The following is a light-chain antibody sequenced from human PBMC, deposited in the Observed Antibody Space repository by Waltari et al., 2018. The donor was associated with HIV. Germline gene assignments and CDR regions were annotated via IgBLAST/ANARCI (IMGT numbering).Light chain of an antibody. CDR1: SSDLGFFNY. J-gene: IGLJ2*01. V-gene: IGLV2-8*01. Sequence: QSALTQPPYASGSPGPSVTVSCPGTSSDLGFFNYVSWYQQHPGKAPKLLSYDVNKRPSGVPDRFSASKSGATASLTVSGLMAEDEADYYCAAYAGNNIVIFGGGTKVTV. CDR3: AAYAGNNIVI. CDR2: DVN.